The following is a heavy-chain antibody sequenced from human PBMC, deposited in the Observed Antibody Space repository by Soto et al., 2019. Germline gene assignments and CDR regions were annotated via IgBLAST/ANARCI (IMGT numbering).Heavy chain of an antibody. CDR1: GFSLSGDGVG. J-gene: IGHJ3*02. Sequence: QITLKESGPTLVKPTQTLTLTCTVSGFSLSGDGVGVGWIRQPPGKALEWLALIYWDDDQRYSPSLKTRLTITKDTSKSRVVLTMANMDPVDTATYSCAHAYGGTSWTNDAFDIWGQGTVVSVSS. V-gene: IGHV2-5*02. D-gene: IGHD2-21*01. CDR2: IYWDDDQ. CDR3: AHAYGGTSWTNDAFDI.